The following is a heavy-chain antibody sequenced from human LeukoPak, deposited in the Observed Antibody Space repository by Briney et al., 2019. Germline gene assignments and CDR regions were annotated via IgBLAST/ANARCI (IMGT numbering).Heavy chain of an antibody. D-gene: IGHD2-2*01. J-gene: IGHJ5*02. CDR3: ARSPVVVPAAIHWFGP. Sequence: SETLSLTCAVYGGSFSGYYWSWIRQPPGKGLEWIGEINHSGSTNYNPSLKSRVTISVDTSKNQFSLKLSSVTAADTAVYYCARSPVVVPAAIHWFGPWGQGTLVTVSS. CDR2: INHSGST. V-gene: IGHV4-34*01. CDR1: GGSFSGYY.